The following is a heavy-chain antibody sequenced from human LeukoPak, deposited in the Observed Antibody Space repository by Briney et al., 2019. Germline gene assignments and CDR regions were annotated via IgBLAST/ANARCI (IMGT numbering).Heavy chain of an antibody. V-gene: IGHV3-23*01. D-gene: IGHD5-18*01. J-gene: IGHJ4*02. CDR1: GFTVSSNY. Sequence: PGGSLRLSCAASGFTVSSNYMSWVRQAPGKGLEWVSGISGSGGSTYYPDSVKGRFTISRDNSKNTLYLQMNSLRAEDTAVYYCAKDLNGYSLLYFDYWGQGTLVTVSS. CDR3: AKDLNGYSLLYFDY. CDR2: ISGSGGST.